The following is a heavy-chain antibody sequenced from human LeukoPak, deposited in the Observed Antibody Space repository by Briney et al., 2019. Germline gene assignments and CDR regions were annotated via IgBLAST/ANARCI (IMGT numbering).Heavy chain of an antibody. D-gene: IGHD5-18*01. V-gene: IGHV1-24*01. CDR3: ATDPTAGFEDGMDV. CDR1: GYTLTELS. CDR2: FDPEDGET. Sequence: ASVKVSCKVSGYTLTELSMHWVRQAPGKGLEWMGSFDPEDGETIYAQKFQGRVTMTEDTSTDTAYMELSSLRSEDTAVYYCATDPTAGFEDGMDVWGQGTTVTVSS. J-gene: IGHJ6*02.